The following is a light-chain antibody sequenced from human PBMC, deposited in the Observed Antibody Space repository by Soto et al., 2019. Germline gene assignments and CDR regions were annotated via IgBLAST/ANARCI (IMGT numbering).Light chain of an antibody. CDR3: QQDNNWPPYT. Sequence: ETVMTQSPATLSVSPGERATLSCRASQSVSSNLAWYQQKPGQAPRLLIYGASTRATGIPARFSGSGSGTEFTLTISSLQSEDFAVYYCQQDNNWPPYTFGQGTKVEIK. CDR1: QSVSSN. CDR2: GAS. J-gene: IGKJ2*01. V-gene: IGKV3-15*01.